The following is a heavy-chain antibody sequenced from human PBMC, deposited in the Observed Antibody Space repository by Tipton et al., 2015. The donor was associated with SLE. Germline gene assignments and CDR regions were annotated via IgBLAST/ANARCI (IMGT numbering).Heavy chain of an antibody. CDR1: GGSISSSSYY. D-gene: IGHD2-2*02. J-gene: IGHJ4*02. CDR3: ARDLQIVVVPAAIITSGFDY. Sequence: TLSLTCTVSGGSISSSSYYWGWIRQPPGKGLEWIGSIYYSGSTYYNPSLKSRVTISVDTSKNQFSLKLSSVTAADTAVYYCARDLQIVVVPAAIITSGFDYWGQGTLGTVSS. V-gene: IGHV4-39*07. CDR2: IYYSGST.